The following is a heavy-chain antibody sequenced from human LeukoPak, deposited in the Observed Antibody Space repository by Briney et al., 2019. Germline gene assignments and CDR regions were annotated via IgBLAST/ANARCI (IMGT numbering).Heavy chain of an antibody. CDR1: GFTFSSYG. Sequence: PGGSLRLSCAASGFTFSSYGMHWVRQAPGKGLEWVAFIRYDGSNKYYADSVKGRFTISRDNSKNTLYLQMNSLRAEDTAVYYCAKSRSGYYQLAFVIWGQGTMVTVSA. CDR2: IRYDGSNK. J-gene: IGHJ3*02. CDR3: AKSRSGYYQLAFVI. V-gene: IGHV3-30*02. D-gene: IGHD3-22*01.